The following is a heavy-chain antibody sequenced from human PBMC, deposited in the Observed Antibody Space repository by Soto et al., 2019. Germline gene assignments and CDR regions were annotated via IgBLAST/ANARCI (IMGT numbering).Heavy chain of an antibody. J-gene: IGHJ3*02. CDR2: TYYRSKWYN. Sequence: SQTLSLTCAISGDSVSSNSSAWNCIRQSPSRGLEWLGRTYYRSKWYNDYAVSVKSRITINPDTSKNQFSLQLNSVTPEDTAVYYCARARGVEVTGDGAFDIWGQGTVVTVSS. D-gene: IGHD7-27*01. CDR3: ARARGVEVTGDGAFDI. V-gene: IGHV6-1*01. CDR1: GDSVSSNSSA.